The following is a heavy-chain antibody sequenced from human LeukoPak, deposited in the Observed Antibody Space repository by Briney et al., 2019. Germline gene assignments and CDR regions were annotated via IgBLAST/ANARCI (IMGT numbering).Heavy chain of an antibody. D-gene: IGHD3-10*01. CDR3: ATDYYDSGSYY. J-gene: IGHJ4*02. Sequence: GESLKISRKGSGYSFTSYWIGWVRQMPGKGLEWMGIIHPGDSDTRYSPSFQGQVTISADKSISTAYLQWSSLKASDTAMYFCATDYYDSGSYYWGQGTLVTVSS. CDR1: GYSFTSYW. V-gene: IGHV5-51*01. CDR2: IHPGDSDT.